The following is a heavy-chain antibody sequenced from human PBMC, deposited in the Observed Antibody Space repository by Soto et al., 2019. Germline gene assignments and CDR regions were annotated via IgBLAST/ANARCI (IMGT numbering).Heavy chain of an antibody. J-gene: IGHJ3*01. V-gene: IGHV4-39*01. Sequence: QLQLQESGPGLVRPSETLSLTCIVSGDSISASTYYWGWVRQPPGEGLEWIGSIYYDGTTYSNPSLKSRVSLSVDTSRNQFSLTLTSVTAADTAVYYCSRHGVNSPFRFWGQGTMVTVSS. D-gene: IGHD3-3*01. CDR1: GDSISASTYY. CDR2: IYYDGTT. CDR3: SRHGVNSPFRF.